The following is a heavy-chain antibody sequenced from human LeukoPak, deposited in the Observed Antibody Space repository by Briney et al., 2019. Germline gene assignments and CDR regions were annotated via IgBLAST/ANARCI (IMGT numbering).Heavy chain of an antibody. CDR3: AKDRDGSGSPVRGWFDP. J-gene: IGHJ5*02. CDR1: GFSFSNFA. D-gene: IGHD3-10*01. CDR2: VSGSGGST. V-gene: IGHV3-23*01. Sequence: GGSLRLSCAASGFSFSNFAMSRVRQAPGKGLEWVSSVSGSGGSTYYADSVKGRLTISRDNSKKTLYLQMSSLRDEDTAVYYCAKDRDGSGSPVRGWFDPWGQGTLVTVSS.